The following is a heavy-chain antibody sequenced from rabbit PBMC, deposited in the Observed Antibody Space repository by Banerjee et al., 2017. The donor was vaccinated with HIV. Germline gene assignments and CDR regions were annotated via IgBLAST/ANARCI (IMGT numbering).Heavy chain of an antibody. J-gene: IGHJ4*01. CDR2: IDAGNSGNT. Sequence: QSLEESGGGLVKPGASLTLTCTASGFSFSSSYWICWVRQAPGKGLEWIACIDAGNSGNTYYASWAKGRFTISRTSSTTVTLQMTSLTAADTATYFCARLDAGITSYYNLWGQGTLVTVS. CDR3: ARLDAGITSYYNL. V-gene: IGHV1S40*01. D-gene: IGHD8-1*01. CDR1: GFSFSSSYW.